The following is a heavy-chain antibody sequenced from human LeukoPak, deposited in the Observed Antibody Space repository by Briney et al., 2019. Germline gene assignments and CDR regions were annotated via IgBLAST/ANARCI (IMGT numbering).Heavy chain of an antibody. D-gene: IGHD3-22*01. CDR3: ARETLYYYDSSGYYFQYFQH. CDR1: GYTFTNYG. Sequence: ASVKVSCKASGYTFTNYGISWARQAPGQGLEWMGWISAYNGNTNYAQTLQGRVTMTTDTSTSTAYMELRSLRSDDTAVYYCARETLYYYDSSGYYFQYFQHWGQGTLVTVSS. J-gene: IGHJ1*01. CDR2: ISAYNGNT. V-gene: IGHV1-18*01.